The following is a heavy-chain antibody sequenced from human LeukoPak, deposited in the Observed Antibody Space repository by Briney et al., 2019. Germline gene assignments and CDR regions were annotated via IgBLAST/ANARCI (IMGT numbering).Heavy chain of an antibody. CDR3: AKGEQWLPLDY. CDR1: GFTFSNYW. D-gene: IGHD6-19*01. J-gene: IGHJ4*02. Sequence: GGSLRLSCAASGFTFSNYWMHWVRQVPGKGLVWVSRINDDGSATFYADSVKGRFTISRDNSKNTLYLQMNSLRAEDTAVYYCAKGEQWLPLDYWGQGTLVTVSS. CDR2: INDDGSAT. V-gene: IGHV3-74*01.